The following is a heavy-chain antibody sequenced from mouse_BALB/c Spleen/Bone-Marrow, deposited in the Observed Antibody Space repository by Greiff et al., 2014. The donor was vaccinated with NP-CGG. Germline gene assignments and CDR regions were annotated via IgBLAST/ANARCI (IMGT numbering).Heavy chain of an antibody. CDR1: GYTFTNYN. CDR2: IDPYSGGS. D-gene: IGHD1-1*01. Sequence: VQLQQPGPELVKPGASVKVSCKASGYTFTNYNMYWVKQSHGKSLVWIGYIDPYSGGSRYNQNFKGKATLTVDKSSSTAYMHPNSLTSEDSAVYYCARRVYYDYYAMDYWGQGTSVTVSA. V-gene: IGHV1S135*01. CDR3: ARRVYYDYYAMDY. J-gene: IGHJ4*01.